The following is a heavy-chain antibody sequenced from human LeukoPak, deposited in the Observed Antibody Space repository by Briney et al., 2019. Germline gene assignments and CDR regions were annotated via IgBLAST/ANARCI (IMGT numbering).Heavy chain of an antibody. Sequence: KTSETLSLTCAVYGGSFSGYYWSWIRQPPGKGLEWIGEINHSGSTNYNPSLKSRVTISVDTSKNQFPLKLSSVTAADTAVYYCARRVGDILTGYPSDPYYYYYMDVWGKGTTVTISS. CDR1: GGSFSGYY. J-gene: IGHJ6*03. D-gene: IGHD3-9*01. V-gene: IGHV4-34*01. CDR2: INHSGST. CDR3: ARRVGDILTGYPSDPYYYYYMDV.